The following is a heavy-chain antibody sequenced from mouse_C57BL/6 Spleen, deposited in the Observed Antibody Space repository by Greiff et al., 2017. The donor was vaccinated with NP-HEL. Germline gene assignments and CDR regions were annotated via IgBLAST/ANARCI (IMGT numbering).Heavy chain of an antibody. CDR3: AREVYYYGSSYGFDY. CDR1: GYSFTDYN. CDR2: INPNYGTT. J-gene: IGHJ2*01. D-gene: IGHD1-1*01. Sequence: VHVKQSGPELVKPGASVKISCKASGYSFTDYNMNWVKQSNGKSLEWIGVINPNYGTTSYNQKFKGKATLTVDQSSSTAYMQLNSLTSEDSAVYYCAREVYYYGSSYGFDYWGQGTTLTVSS. V-gene: IGHV1-39*01.